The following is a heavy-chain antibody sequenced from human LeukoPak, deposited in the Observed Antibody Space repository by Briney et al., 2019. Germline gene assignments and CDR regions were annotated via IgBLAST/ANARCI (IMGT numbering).Heavy chain of an antibody. CDR3: AKAARFLEWLSPFDY. V-gene: IGHV3-9*01. CDR1: GFTFDDYA. CDR2: ISWNSGSI. J-gene: IGHJ4*02. D-gene: IGHD3-3*01. Sequence: GGSLRLSCAASGFTFDDYAMHWVRQAPGKGLEWVSGISWNSGSIGYADSVKGRFTISRDNAKNSLYLQMNSLRAEDTALYYCAKAARFLEWLSPFDYWGQGTLVTVSS.